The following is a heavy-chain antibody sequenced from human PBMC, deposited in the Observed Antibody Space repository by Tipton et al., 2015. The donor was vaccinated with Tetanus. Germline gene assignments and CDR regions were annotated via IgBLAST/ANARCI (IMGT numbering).Heavy chain of an antibody. Sequence: TLSLTCTVSGGSVSSSGYFWGWIRQSPGKGLEWIGSINSGGTTYHNPSLKGRLTISVDTSKNQFSLKLTSVTAADTAVYYCARANNEFPKKGPFDFWGQGKLVIVSS. CDR3: ARANNEFPKKGPFDF. V-gene: IGHV4-39*07. CDR2: INSGGTT. CDR1: GGSVSSSGYF. D-gene: IGHD1-1*01. J-gene: IGHJ4*02.